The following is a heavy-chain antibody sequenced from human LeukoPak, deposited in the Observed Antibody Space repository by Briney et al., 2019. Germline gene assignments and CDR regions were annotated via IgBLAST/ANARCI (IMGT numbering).Heavy chain of an antibody. CDR3: ARVGGRWLQSRPKYAFDI. Sequence: SETLSLTCTVSGDSISSSSYYWGWIRQPPGKGLEWIGSIFHSGSTYYNPSLKSRVTISVDTSKNQFSLKLSSVTAADTAVYYCARVGGRWLQSRPKYAFDIWGQGTMVTVSS. J-gene: IGHJ3*02. CDR2: IFHSGST. D-gene: IGHD5-24*01. CDR1: GDSISSSSYY. V-gene: IGHV4-39*01.